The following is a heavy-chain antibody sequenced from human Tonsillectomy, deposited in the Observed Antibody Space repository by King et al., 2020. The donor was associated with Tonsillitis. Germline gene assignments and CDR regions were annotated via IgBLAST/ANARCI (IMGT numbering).Heavy chain of an antibody. CDR2: IYYTGST. J-gene: IGHJ3*02. V-gene: IGHV4-39*01. CDR1: GGSISSSSYY. D-gene: IGHD3-16*01. CDR3: AGRRLGLQDDAFDI. Sequence: LQLQESGPGLVKPSETLSLTCTVSGGSISSSSYYWAWIRQPPGKGLEWIGSIYYTGSTYDNPSLKSRVTISVDTSKNQFSLKLSSVTAADTAVYYCAGRRLGLQDDAFDIWGQGTMVTVSS.